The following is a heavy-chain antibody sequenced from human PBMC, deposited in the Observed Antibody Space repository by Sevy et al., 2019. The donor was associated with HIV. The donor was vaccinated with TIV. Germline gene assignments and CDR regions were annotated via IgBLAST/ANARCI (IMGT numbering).Heavy chain of an antibody. V-gene: IGHV3-64D*06. D-gene: IGHD2-21*02. Sequence: GGSLRLSCSASGISLIYYSMHWVRQAPGKGLEYVSAISSNGGTTYYAGSVKGRFTIARDNSKNTLYLEMRSLRVEDTAMYHCVASFCGGDCYSDFGTVDQWGQGTLVTVSS. CDR3: VASFCGGDCYSDFGTVDQ. CDR2: ISSNGGTT. J-gene: IGHJ1*01. CDR1: GISLIYYS.